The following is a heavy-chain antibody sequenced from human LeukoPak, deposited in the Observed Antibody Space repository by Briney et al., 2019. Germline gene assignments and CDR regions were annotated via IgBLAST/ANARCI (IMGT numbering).Heavy chain of an antibody. J-gene: IGHJ6*02. V-gene: IGHV3-53*01. Sequence: GGSLRLSCAASGFTVSSNYMSWVRQAPGKGLEWVSVIYSGGSTYYADSVKGRFTISRDNSKNTLYLQMNSLRAEDTAVYYCARGQGRYFDWSGEPLYHYYGMDVWGQGTTVTVSS. CDR1: GFTVSSNY. D-gene: IGHD3-9*01. CDR3: ARGQGRYFDWSGEPLYHYYGMDV. CDR2: IYSGGST.